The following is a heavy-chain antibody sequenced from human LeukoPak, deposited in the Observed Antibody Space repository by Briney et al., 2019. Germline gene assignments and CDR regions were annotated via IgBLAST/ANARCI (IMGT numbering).Heavy chain of an antibody. Sequence: GRSLRLSCAASGFTFSSYAMHWVRQAPGKGLEWVAVISYDGSNKYYADSVKGRFTISRDNSKNTLYLQMNSLRAEDTAVYYCARDAVYYYGSGSYYFIDYWGQGTLVTVSS. CDR2: ISYDGSNK. J-gene: IGHJ4*02. CDR3: ARDAVYYYGSGSYYFIDY. V-gene: IGHV3-30*04. CDR1: GFTFSSYA. D-gene: IGHD3-10*01.